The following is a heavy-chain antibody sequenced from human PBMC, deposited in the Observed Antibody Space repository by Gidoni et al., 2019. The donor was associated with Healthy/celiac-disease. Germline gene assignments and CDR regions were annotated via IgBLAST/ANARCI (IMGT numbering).Heavy chain of an antibody. D-gene: IGHD1-26*01. CDR2: GGST. CDR3: AKVDDSGSTGNGAFDI. J-gene: IGHJ3*02. Sequence: GGSTYYADSVKGRFTISRDNSKNTLYLQMNSLRAEDTAVYYCAKVDDSGSTGNGAFDIWGQGTMVTVSS. V-gene: IGHV3-23*01.